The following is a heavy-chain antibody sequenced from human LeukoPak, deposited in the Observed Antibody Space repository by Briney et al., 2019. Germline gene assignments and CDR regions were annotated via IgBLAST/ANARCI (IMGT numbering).Heavy chain of an antibody. CDR1: GGSISSSSYY. CDR2: IYYSGST. D-gene: IGHD3-22*01. V-gene: IGHV4-39*07. CDR3: ARVITRSGYYYDSSGPSDRYGGD. J-gene: IGHJ4*02. Sequence: SETLSLTCTVSGGSISSSSYYWGWIRQPPGKGLEWIGSIYYSGSTYYNPSLKSRVTISVDTSKNQFSLKLSSVTAADTAVYYCARVITRSGYYYDSSGPSDRYGGDWGQGTLVTVSS.